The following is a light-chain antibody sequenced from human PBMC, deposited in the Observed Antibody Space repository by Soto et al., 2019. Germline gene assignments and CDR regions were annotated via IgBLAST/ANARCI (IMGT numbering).Light chain of an antibody. CDR1: QSVRSSY. J-gene: IGKJ1*01. CDR2: DAS. Sequence: EIVLTQSPGTLSLSPGERATLSCRASQSVRSSYLAWYQQKPGQPPRLLIYDASNRATGVPDRFSGSGFGTDFTLAISRLEPEDFVVYYCQQYGGSPTFGLGTKVEIK. CDR3: QQYGGSPT. V-gene: IGKV3-20*01.